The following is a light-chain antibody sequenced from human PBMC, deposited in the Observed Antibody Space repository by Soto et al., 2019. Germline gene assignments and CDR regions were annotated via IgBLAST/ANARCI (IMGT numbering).Light chain of an antibody. CDR3: AAWDDSLNGPG. J-gene: IGLJ2*01. Sequence: QSVLTQPPSASGTPGQRVTISCSGSSSNIGSNTVNWYQQLPGTAPKLLILSNNQRPPGVPDRFSGSKSGTSAYLAISGLQSEDEADYYCAAWDDSLNGPGFGGGTQLAVL. CDR1: SSNIGSNT. V-gene: IGLV1-44*01. CDR2: SNN.